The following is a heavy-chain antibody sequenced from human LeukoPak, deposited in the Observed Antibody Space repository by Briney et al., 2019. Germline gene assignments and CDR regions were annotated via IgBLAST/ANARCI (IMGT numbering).Heavy chain of an antibody. CDR3: ARVITIFGVVIIEPEAFDI. CDR2: IYYSGST. CDR1: GGSISSYY. V-gene: IGHV4-59*01. J-gene: IGHJ3*02. Sequence: SETLSLTCTVSGGSISSYYWSWIRQPPGKGLEWIGYIYYSGSTNYNPSLKSRVTISVDTSKNQFSLKLSSVTAADTAVYYCARVITIFGVVIIEPEAFDIGGQGPMLTVSS. D-gene: IGHD3-3*01.